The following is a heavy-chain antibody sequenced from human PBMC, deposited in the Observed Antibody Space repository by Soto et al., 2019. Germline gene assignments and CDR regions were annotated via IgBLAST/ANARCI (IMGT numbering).Heavy chain of an antibody. J-gene: IGHJ3*02. CDR2: ISSSSSYI. Sequence: GGSLRLSCAASGFAFSSYSMNWVRQAPGKGLEWVSSISSSSSYIYYADSVKGRFTISRDNAKNSLYLQMNSLRAEDTAVYYCARENRSDAFDIWGQGTMVTVSS. V-gene: IGHV3-21*01. CDR1: GFAFSSYS. CDR3: ARENRSDAFDI.